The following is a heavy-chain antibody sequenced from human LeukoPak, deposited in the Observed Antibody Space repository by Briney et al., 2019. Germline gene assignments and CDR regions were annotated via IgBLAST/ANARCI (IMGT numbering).Heavy chain of an antibody. J-gene: IGHJ4*02. CDR3: AKDLPPPQIGGVMDFHHY. V-gene: IGHV3-30*18. CDR1: GFTFSSYG. D-gene: IGHD3-16*01. CDR2: ISYDGSNK. Sequence: PGGSLRLSCAASGFTFSSYGMHWVRQAPGKGLEWVAVISYDGSNKYYADSVKGRFTISRDNSKNTLYLQMNSLRAEDTAVYYCAKDLPPPQIGGVMDFHHYWGQGTLVTVSS.